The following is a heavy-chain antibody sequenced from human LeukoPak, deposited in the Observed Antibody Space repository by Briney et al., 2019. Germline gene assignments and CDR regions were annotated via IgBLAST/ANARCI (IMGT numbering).Heavy chain of an antibody. Sequence: ASVKVCCKAAGYTFTNYVITGVRQSPGQGREGMGWISAYNSNANSAPKLHGRGTMTTETSTSTDYTELRSLRSDDTAVYYCARGHYYYDSSGYSPLEYWGQGTLVTASS. CDR3: ARGHYYYDSSGYSPLEY. CDR1: GYTFTNYV. V-gene: IGHV1-18*01. J-gene: IGHJ4*02. CDR2: ISAYNSNA. D-gene: IGHD3-22*01.